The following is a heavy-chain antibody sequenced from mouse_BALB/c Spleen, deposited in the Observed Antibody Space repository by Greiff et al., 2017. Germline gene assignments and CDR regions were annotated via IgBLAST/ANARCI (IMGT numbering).Heavy chain of an antibody. CDR1: GFTFTDYY. D-gene: IGHD1-1*01. CDR2: IRNKANGYTT. Sequence: EVKLVESGGGLVQPGGSLRLSCATSGFTFTDYYMSWVRQPPGKALEWLGFIRNKANGYTTEYSASVKGRFTISRDNSQSILYLQMNTLRAEDSATYYCARVGTTGYFDYWGQGTTLTVSS. J-gene: IGHJ2*01. V-gene: IGHV7-3*02. CDR3: ARVGTTGYFDY.